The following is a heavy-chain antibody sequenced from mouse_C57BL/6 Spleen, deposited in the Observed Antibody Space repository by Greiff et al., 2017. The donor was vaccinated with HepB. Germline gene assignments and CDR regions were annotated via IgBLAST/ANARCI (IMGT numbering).Heavy chain of an antibody. CDR1: GFTFTDYY. CDR2: INYDGSST. Sequence: EVQLVESEGGLVQPGSSMKLSCTASGFTFTDYYMAWVRQVPEKGLEWVANINYDGSSTYYLDSLKCRFIITRDNANNILYLQISSLTSEDTAAYYCARDYGRPYYFDYWGQGTTLTVSS. J-gene: IGHJ2*01. V-gene: IGHV5-16*01. CDR3: ARDYGRPYYFDY. D-gene: IGHD2-1*01.